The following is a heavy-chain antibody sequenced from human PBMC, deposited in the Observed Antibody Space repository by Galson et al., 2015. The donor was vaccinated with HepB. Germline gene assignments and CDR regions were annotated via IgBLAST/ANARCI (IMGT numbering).Heavy chain of an antibody. CDR1: GFTFSSYS. CDR3: ARDLSASTSNAFHN. D-gene: IGHD2-2*01. Sequence: SLRLSCAASGFTFSSYSMNWVRQAPGKGLEWVSSISSSSSYMYYADSVKGRFTISRDNAKNSLYLQMNSLRAEDTAVYYCARDLSASTSNAFHNCGQGTMFTVPS. J-gene: IGHJ3*01. CDR2: ISSSSSYM. V-gene: IGHV3-21*01.